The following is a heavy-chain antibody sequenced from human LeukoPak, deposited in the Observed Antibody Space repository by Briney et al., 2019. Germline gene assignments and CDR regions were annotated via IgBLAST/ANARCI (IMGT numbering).Heavy chain of an antibody. CDR1: GFTFSSYA. CDR3: ARGNLIAARPDYYYYMDV. CDR2: ISSNGGST. Sequence: PGGSLRLSCAAPGFTFSSYAMHWVRQAPGKGLEYVSAISSNGGSTYYANSVKGRFTISRDNSKNTLYLQMGSLRAEDMAVYYCARGNLIAARPDYYYYMDVWGKGTTVTVSS. D-gene: IGHD6-6*01. J-gene: IGHJ6*03. V-gene: IGHV3-64*01.